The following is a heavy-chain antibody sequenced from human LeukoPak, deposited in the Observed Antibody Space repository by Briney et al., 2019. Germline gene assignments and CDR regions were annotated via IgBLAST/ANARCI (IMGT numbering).Heavy chain of an antibody. Sequence: GGSLRLSCAASGFTFNSYSMNWVRQAPGKGLEWVSYISSSSSTIYYADSVKGRFTISRDNAKNSLYLQMNSLRAEDTAVYYCARGGYCSSTSCLDDAFDIWGQGTMVTVSS. D-gene: IGHD2-2*03. V-gene: IGHV3-48*01. CDR3: ARGGYCSSTSCLDDAFDI. CDR1: GFTFNSYS. CDR2: ISSSSSTI. J-gene: IGHJ3*02.